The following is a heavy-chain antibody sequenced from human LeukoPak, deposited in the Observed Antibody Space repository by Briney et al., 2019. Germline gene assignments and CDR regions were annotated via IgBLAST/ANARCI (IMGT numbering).Heavy chain of an antibody. CDR1: GGSSSSYY. J-gene: IGHJ5*02. Sequence: SETLSLTCTVSGGSSSSYYWSWIRQPPGKGLEWIGYIYYSGSTNYNPSLKSRVAISVDTSKNQFSLKLSSVTAADTAVYYCARERTYVGPWGQGTLVTVSS. CDR2: IYYSGST. CDR3: ARERTYVGP. V-gene: IGHV4-59*01. D-gene: IGHD2-8*01.